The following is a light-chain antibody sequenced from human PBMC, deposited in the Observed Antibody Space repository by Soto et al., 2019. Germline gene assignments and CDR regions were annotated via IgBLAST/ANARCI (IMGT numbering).Light chain of an antibody. V-gene: IGKV1-12*01. Sequence: TPMTLSPGARAASSGDRGTSTSRASQSISSYLAWYQQKPGQAPKLLIYAASNLQSGVPSRFSGSGSGTDFTPTISSLEPEDFAIYYCQQRNNWPITFGQGTRLEIK. CDR3: QQRNNWPIT. CDR1: QSISSY. J-gene: IGKJ5*01. CDR2: AAS.